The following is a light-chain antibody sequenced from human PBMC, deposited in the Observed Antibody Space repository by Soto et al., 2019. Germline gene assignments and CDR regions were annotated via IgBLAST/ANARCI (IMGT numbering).Light chain of an antibody. V-gene: IGKV4-1*01. CDR1: QSFLYSSNNKNP. CDR3: QQYYTTPRT. CDR2: WAS. J-gene: IGKJ1*01. Sequence: DIGITHSPDSLPLSLCERASVSCKASQSFLYSSNNKNPLAWYQQRPGQPPNLLIYWASTRESGVPDRFGGSGSGTDFTLTISSLQAEDVAVYYCQQYYTTPRTFGQGTKVDI.